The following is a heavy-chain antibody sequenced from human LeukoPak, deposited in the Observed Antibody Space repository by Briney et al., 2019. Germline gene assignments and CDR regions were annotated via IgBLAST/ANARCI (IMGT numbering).Heavy chain of an antibody. Sequence: GGSLRLSCAASGFTFGNYGMHWVRQATGKGLEWVSFIWSDGNNRFYADSVKGRFTISRDNSKNMLYLQMDTLRAEDTALYYCAKDPGASVSGFYMDVWGKGTTVIVSS. CDR1: GFTFGNYG. D-gene: IGHD2-8*02. V-gene: IGHV3-30*02. CDR2: IWSDGNNR. J-gene: IGHJ6*03. CDR3: AKDPGASVSGFYMDV.